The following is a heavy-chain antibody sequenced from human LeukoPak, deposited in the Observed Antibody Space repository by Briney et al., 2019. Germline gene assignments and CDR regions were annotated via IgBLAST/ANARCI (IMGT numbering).Heavy chain of an antibody. D-gene: IGHD3-22*01. Sequence: PSETLSLTCAVYGGSFRGYHWTWIRRPPGKGLEWIAEITHDGSANYNPSLKSRVTISVDTSKNQFSLKLTSVTAADTAVYFCARGFNLAYYDSHGYYFDYWGRGTLVTVSS. CDR2: ITHDGSA. CDR3: ARGFNLAYYDSHGYYFDY. J-gene: IGHJ4*02. V-gene: IGHV4-34*01. CDR1: GGSFRGYH.